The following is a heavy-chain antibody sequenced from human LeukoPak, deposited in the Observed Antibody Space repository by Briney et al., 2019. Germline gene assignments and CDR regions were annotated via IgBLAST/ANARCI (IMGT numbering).Heavy chain of an antibody. Sequence: SETLSLTCTVSGYSISSGYYWGWIRQPPGKGLEWIGSIYHSGSTYYNPSLKSRVTISVDTSKNQFSLKLSSVTAADTAVYYCARAGGYSYGYGYYYYYMDVWGKGTTVTVSS. V-gene: IGHV4-38-2*02. CDR1: GYSISSGYY. J-gene: IGHJ6*03. D-gene: IGHD5-18*01. CDR3: ARAGGYSYGYGYYYYYMDV. CDR2: IYHSGST.